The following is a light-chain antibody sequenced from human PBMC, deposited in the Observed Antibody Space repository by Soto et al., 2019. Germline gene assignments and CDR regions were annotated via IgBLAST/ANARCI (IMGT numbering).Light chain of an antibody. CDR1: QSVSSN. Sequence: EIVMTQSPATLSVSPGERATLSCRASQSVSSNLAWYQQKPGQAPRLLIYGASTRATGIPARFSGSGSGTEFTLTFISLQSEDFAVYYCQQYNNWPLSFGQGTKVDIK. CDR3: QQYNNWPLS. CDR2: GAS. J-gene: IGKJ1*01. V-gene: IGKV3-15*01.